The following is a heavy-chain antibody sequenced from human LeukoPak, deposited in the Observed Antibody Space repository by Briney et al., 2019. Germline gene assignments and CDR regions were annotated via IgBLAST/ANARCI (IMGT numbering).Heavy chain of an antibody. Sequence: EASVKVSCKVSGYTLTELSMHWVRQAPGKGLEWMGGFDPEDGETIYAQKFQGRVTMTEDTSTDTAYMELSSLRSEDTAVYYCARGRFSYDSIEGTFDYWGQGTLVTVSS. V-gene: IGHV1-24*01. J-gene: IGHJ4*02. CDR1: GYTLTELS. CDR3: ARGRFSYDSIEGTFDY. D-gene: IGHD3-22*01. CDR2: FDPEDGET.